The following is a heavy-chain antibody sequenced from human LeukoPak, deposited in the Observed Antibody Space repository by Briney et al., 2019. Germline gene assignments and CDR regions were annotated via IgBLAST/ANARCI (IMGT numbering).Heavy chain of an antibody. Sequence: ASVKVSCKASGYTFTGYYMHWGRQAPGQGLEWMGWINPNSGGTNYAQKFQGRVTMTRDTSISTAYMELSRLRSDDTAVYYCARAYYDILTGYPNWFDPWGQGTLVTVSS. CDR1: GYTFTGYY. D-gene: IGHD3-9*01. CDR3: ARAYYDILTGYPNWFDP. V-gene: IGHV1-2*02. J-gene: IGHJ5*02. CDR2: INPNSGGT.